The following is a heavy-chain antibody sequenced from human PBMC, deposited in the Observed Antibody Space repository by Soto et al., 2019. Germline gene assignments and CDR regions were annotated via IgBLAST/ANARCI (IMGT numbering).Heavy chain of an antibody. J-gene: IGHJ4*02. V-gene: IGHV4-59*01. CDR1: GGSISSYY. CDR3: ARVTSSFRYVY. D-gene: IGHD3-16*02. CDR2: IYYSGST. Sequence: PSETLSLTCTVSGGSISSYYWSWIRQPPGKGLEWIGYIYYSGSTNYNPSLKSRVTISVDTSKNQFSLKLSSVTAADTAVYYCARVTSSFRYVYWGQGTLVTVSS.